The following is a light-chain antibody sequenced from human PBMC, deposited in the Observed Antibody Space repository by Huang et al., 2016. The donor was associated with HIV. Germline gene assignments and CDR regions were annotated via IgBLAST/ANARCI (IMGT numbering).Light chain of an antibody. CDR1: QSVGSF. Sequence: EIVLTQSPATLSLSPGERATLSCRASQSVGSFLAWYQQKPGQAPRLLIYDASCRATGIPAMFSGSVSGTDFTLTISSLEPEDFAVYYCQQRTYSFTFGPGTKVD. CDR2: DAS. J-gene: IGKJ3*01. V-gene: IGKV3-11*01. CDR3: QQRTYSFT.